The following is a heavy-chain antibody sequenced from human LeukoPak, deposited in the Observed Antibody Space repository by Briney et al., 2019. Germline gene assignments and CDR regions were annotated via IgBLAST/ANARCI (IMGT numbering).Heavy chain of an antibody. V-gene: IGHV3-33*06. CDR1: GFTFSSYG. J-gene: IGHJ4*02. Sequence: GGPLRLSCAASGFTFSSYGMHWARQAPGKGLEGVAVIWDDGSSKYYGDSVKGRFTISRDNSKNTLYLQVNSLRAEDTAVYYCAKPTRGSGSFLIDFWGQGTLVTVSS. CDR3: AKPTRGSGSFLIDF. D-gene: IGHD1-26*01. CDR2: IWDDGSSK.